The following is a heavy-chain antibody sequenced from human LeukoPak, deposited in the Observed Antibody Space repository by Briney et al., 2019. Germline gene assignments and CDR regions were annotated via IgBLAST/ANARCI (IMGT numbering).Heavy chain of an antibody. D-gene: IGHD2/OR15-2a*01. CDR2: INPNNGDT. Sequence: ASVKVSCKASGYTFSGNFMHWVRQAPGQGLGWMGWINPNNGDTNYAQKFQGRVTMTRDTSISTAYMELSSLRSDDTAVYYCARTRGSHISMAYLDYWGQGNLVTVSS. V-gene: IGHV1-2*02. J-gene: IGHJ4*02. CDR3: ARTRGSHISMAYLDY. CDR1: GYTFSGNF.